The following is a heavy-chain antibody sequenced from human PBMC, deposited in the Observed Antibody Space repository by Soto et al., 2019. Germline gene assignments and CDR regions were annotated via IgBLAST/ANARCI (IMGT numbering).Heavy chain of an antibody. CDR2: IARVDI. Sequence: QPGGSLRLSCAGNGLTMSTYAMSWVRQAPGKGLEWVSTIARVDIFYADSVQGRFTISIDNSKNLLFLQMHSLTADDTATYYCAKDHFKGNGIYDGFDVWGQGTTVTVSS. D-gene: IGHD1-20*01. J-gene: IGHJ3*01. CDR3: AKDHFKGNGIYDGFDV. CDR1: GLTMSTYA. V-gene: IGHV3-23*05.